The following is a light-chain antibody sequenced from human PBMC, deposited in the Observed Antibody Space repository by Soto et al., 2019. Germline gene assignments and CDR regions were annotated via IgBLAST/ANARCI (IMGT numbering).Light chain of an antibody. CDR3: LQEYNYPRT. CDR2: TAS. V-gene: IGKV1-6*01. Sequence: AIQMTQSPSSLSASVGDRVTITCRASQGIRNDLAWYQQKPGKAPKLLIYTASNLQSGVPSRFSGSGSGTDFTLTISSLQPEDFATYYCLQEYNYPRTFGQGTKV. CDR1: QGIRND. J-gene: IGKJ1*01.